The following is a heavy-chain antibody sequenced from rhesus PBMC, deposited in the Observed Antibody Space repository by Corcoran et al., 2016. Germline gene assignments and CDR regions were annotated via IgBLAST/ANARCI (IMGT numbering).Heavy chain of an antibody. CDR3: ARDRYYNIWTGFDAFDF. V-gene: IGHV4-173*01. D-gene: IGHD3-3*01. J-gene: IGHJ3*01. CDR1: GGSISSNY. Sequence: QLQLQESGPGLVKPSETLSLTCAVSGGSISSNYWRWIRQPPGKGLEWIGRITGSGGSTDYNPSLKSRVTISTDTSKNQFSLKLSSVTAADTAVYYCARDRYYNIWTGFDAFDFWGQGLRVTVS. CDR2: ITGSGGST.